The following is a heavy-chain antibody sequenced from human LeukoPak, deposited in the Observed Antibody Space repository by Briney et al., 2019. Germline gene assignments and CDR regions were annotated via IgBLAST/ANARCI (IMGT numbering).Heavy chain of an antibody. J-gene: IGHJ4*02. Sequence: SQTLSLTCAVSGYSISSGYYWGWIRQPPGKGLEWIGSIYHSGSTYYNPSLKSRVTISVDTSKNQFSLKLSSVTAADTAVYYCAGGLAYCSSTSCHDYWGQGTLVTVSS. CDR3: AGGLAYCSSTSCHDY. V-gene: IGHV4-38-2*01. D-gene: IGHD2-2*01. CDR2: IYHSGST. CDR1: GYSISSGYY.